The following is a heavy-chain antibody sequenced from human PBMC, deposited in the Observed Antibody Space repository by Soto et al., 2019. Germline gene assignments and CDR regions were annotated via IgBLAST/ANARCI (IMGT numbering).Heavy chain of an antibody. CDR2: MNPNSGNT. D-gene: IGHD3-10*01. V-gene: IGHV1-8*01. J-gene: IGHJ5*02. CDR1: GYTFTSYD. Sequence: QVQLVQSGAEVKKPGASVKVSCKASGYTFTSYDINWVRQATGQGLEWMGWMNPNSGNTGYAQKFQGRVTMTRNTSTSTAYMELSSLRSEDTAVYYCARGLFQRGCGEFGFDPWGQGTLVTVSS. CDR3: ARGLFQRGCGEFGFDP.